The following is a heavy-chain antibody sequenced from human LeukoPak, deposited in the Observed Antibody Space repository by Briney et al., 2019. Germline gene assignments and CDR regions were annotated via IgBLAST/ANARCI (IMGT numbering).Heavy chain of an antibody. CDR2: ISWNSGSI. V-gene: IGHV3-9*01. D-gene: IGHD6-19*01. Sequence: GRSLRLSCAASGFTFDDYAMHWVRQAPGKGLEGVSGISWNSGSIGYADSVKGRFTISRDNAKNSLYLQMNSLRAEDTALYYCAKSNSSGCFLYWGQGTLVTVSS. J-gene: IGHJ4*02. CDR1: GFTFDDYA. CDR3: AKSNSSGCFLY.